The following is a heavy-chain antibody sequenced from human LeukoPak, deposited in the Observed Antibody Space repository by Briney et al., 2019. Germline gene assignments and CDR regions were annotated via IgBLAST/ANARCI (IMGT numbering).Heavy chain of an antibody. Sequence: GGSLRLSCVASGFTFRNYGMHWVRQTPGKGLEWVAVLWYDGSIEFYADSVRGRFTISRDNSKNTLYLQMNSLRAEDTAVYYCAKLATDDSSGYYYHTNWYFDLWGRGTLVTVSS. V-gene: IGHV3-33*06. J-gene: IGHJ2*01. CDR1: GFTFRNYG. CDR2: LWYDGSIE. D-gene: IGHD3-22*01. CDR3: AKLATDDSSGYYYHTNWYFDL.